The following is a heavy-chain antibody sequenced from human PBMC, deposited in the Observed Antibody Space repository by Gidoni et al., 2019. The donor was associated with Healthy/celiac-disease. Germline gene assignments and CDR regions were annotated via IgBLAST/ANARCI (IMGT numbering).Heavy chain of an antibody. J-gene: IGHJ6*02. CDR2: IIPIFGTA. CDR3: ARDPYYYDSSGYYFSPYYDYGMDV. CDR1: GGTFSSYA. V-gene: IGHV1-69*01. D-gene: IGHD3-22*01. Sequence: QVQLVQSGAEVKKPGSSVKVSCKASGGTFSSYAISWVRQAPGQGLEWMGGIIPIFGTANYAQKCQGRVTITADESTSTAYMELSSLRSEDTAVYYCARDPYYYDSSGYYFSPYYDYGMDVWGQGTTVTVSS.